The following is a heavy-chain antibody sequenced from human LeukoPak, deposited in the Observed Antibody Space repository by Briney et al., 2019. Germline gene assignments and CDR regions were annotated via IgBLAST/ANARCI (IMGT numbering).Heavy chain of an antibody. CDR1: GYTFTSYA. V-gene: IGHV1-8*02. CDR3: AKDVVMMVYAFDS. D-gene: IGHD2-8*01. Sequence: GASVKVSCKASGYTFTSYAMNWVRQAPGQGLEWMGWMNPNSGNTGYAQKFQGRVTMTRNTSISTAYMELSSLRPEDTATYYCAKDVVMMVYAFDSWGQGTLVTVSS. CDR2: MNPNSGNT. J-gene: IGHJ4*02.